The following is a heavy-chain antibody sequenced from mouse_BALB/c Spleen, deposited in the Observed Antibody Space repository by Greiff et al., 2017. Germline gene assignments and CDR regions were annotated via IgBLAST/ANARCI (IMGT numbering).Heavy chain of an antibody. J-gene: IGHJ4*01. CDR2: INPGSGGT. Sequence: QVQLKQSGAELVRPGTSVKVSCKASGYAFTNYLIEWVKQRPGQGLEWIGVINPGSGGTNYNEKFKGKATLTADKSSSTAYMQLSSLTSDDSAVYFCARYYGRDYAMDYWGQGTSVTVSS. V-gene: IGHV1-54*01. CDR3: ARYYGRDYAMDY. CDR1: GYAFTNYL. D-gene: IGHD1-1*01.